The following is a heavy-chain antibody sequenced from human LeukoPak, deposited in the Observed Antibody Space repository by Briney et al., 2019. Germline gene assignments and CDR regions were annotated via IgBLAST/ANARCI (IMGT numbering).Heavy chain of an antibody. CDR1: AFIFGRHV. CDR3: VKGRSGTLYYFDY. V-gene: IGHV3-23*01. CDR2: ISGSGSST. D-gene: IGHD3-10*01. J-gene: IGHJ4*02. Sequence: GGSLRLSCAASAFIFGRHVINWVRRSPGKGLEWVSTISGSGSSTYYADSVKGRFTISRDNSKNTLYLQMNSLRAEDTAVYYCVKGRSGTLYYFDYWGQGTLVTVSS.